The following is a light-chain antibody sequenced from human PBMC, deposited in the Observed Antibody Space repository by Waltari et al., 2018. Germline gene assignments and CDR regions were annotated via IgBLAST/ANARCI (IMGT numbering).Light chain of an antibody. J-gene: IGKJ1*01. CDR2: GAS. Sequence: IVMTQSPDTLSVSTGERVTLSCRASQSVASSLAWYHQKSGQAPRVLIFGASTRASGVPDRFTGSGSGTDFTLTISSLQSEDFGVYYCQQYNDWPPWTFGQGTRVEVK. CDR1: QSVASS. V-gene: IGKV3-15*01. CDR3: QQYNDWPPWT.